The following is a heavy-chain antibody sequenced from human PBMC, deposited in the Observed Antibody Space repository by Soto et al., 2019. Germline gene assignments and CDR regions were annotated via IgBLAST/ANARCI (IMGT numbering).Heavy chain of an antibody. J-gene: IGHJ4*02. V-gene: IGHV3-49*04. CDR1: GFTFGAYA. Sequence: GGSLSLSCTASGFTFGAYAMSWVRPAPGKGQEWVGFTRGKAYGGTTEYAAAVQGRFTISRDDSKSIAYLQMNSLKTEDTAVYFCTRGQSGRDETSPHYFDYWVPGTQVTVSS. CDR3: TRGQSGRDETSPHYFDY. D-gene: IGHD1-26*01. CDR2: TRGKAYGGTT.